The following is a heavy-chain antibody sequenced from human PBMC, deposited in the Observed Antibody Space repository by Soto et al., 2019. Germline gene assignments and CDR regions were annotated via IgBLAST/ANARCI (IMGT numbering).Heavy chain of an antibody. J-gene: IGHJ4*02. CDR3: ERSPRELSTHDILPLDF. V-gene: IGHV3-66*01. CDR2: LYGGGAR. Sequence: GGSLRLSCAASGLTVNKRFMNWVRQAPGKGLEWVSLLYGGGARDYADSVKGRFTVSRDDSKNTLYLQMHRLRTEDTAVHYCERSPRELSTHDILPLDFWCQGILVTVS. D-gene: IGHD1-7*01. CDR1: GLTVNKRF.